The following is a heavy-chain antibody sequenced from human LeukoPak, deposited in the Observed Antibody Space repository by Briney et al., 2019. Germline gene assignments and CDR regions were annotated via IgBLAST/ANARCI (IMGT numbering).Heavy chain of an antibody. CDR2: VYYSGST. J-gene: IGHJ5*02. D-gene: IGHD3-3*01. CDR1: GDFITAYY. CDR3: ARGLGGGITITLNWFDP. Sequence: SETLSLTCTVSGDFITAYYWSWIRQPPGKGLEWIGYVYYSGSTEYNPSLRSRVTISVDTSKNQFSLKLSSVTAADTAVYYCARGLGGGITITLNWFDPWGQGTLVTVSS. V-gene: IGHV4-59*12.